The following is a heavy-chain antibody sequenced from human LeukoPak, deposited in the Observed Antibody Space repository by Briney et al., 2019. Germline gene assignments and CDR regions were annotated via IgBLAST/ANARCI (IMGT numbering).Heavy chain of an antibody. CDR2: ISAYNGNT. Sequence: ASVKVSCKASGYTFTSYGISWVRQAPGQGLEWMGWISAYNGNTNYAQKLQGRVTMTTDTSTSTAYMELRSLRSDDTAVYYCARGPYCGGDCSPGYFQHWGQGTLVTVSS. V-gene: IGHV1-18*01. CDR3: ARGPYCGGDCSPGYFQH. J-gene: IGHJ1*01. D-gene: IGHD2-21*02. CDR1: GYTFTSYG.